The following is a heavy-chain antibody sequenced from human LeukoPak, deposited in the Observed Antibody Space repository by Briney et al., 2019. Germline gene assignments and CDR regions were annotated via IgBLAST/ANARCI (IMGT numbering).Heavy chain of an antibody. J-gene: IGHJ4*02. CDR2: IKQDGSKK. V-gene: IGHV3-7*03. D-gene: IGHD6-19*01. CDR3: AREAYGSGQRYSDF. CDR1: GFTFSSYW. Sequence: TGGSLRLSCAASGFTFSSYWMSWVRQAPGKGLEWVANIKQDGSKKNYVDSVKGRFTISRDNTKNSLYLQMSSLRAEDTAMYFCAREAYGSGQRYSDFWGQGTLVTASS.